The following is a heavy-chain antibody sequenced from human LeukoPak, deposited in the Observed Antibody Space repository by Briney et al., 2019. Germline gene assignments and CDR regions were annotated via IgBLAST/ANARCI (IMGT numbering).Heavy chain of an antibody. D-gene: IGHD3-10*01. CDR2: IRYDGSSK. CDR1: GFTFSSYG. CDR3: AKAHGSGSYYRGSDY. V-gene: IGHV3-30*02. Sequence: GGSLRLSCAASGFTFSSYGIHWVRQAPGKGPEWVAFIRYDGSSKYYADSVKGRFTISRDNSKNSLYLQMDSLRAEDAAVYYCAKAHGSGSYYRGSDYWGQGTLVTVSS. J-gene: IGHJ4*02.